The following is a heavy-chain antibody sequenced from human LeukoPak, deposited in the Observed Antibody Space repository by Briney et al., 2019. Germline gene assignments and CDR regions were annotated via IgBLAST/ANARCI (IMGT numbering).Heavy chain of an antibody. Sequence: PGGSLRLSCAVSGLTFRSYAMTWVRQAPGKGLEWVSTITVSGDSTYYADSVKGRFTISRDNSQNTLYLQMNSLGAEDTAVYYCAKDLGIAAVGTVYWGQGTLVTVSS. CDR2: ITVSGDST. V-gene: IGHV3-23*01. D-gene: IGHD6-13*01. J-gene: IGHJ4*02. CDR3: AKDLGIAAVGTVY. CDR1: GLTFRSYA.